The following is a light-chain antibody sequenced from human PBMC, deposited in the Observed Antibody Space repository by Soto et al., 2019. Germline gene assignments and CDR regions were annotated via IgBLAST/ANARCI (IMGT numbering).Light chain of an antibody. J-gene: IGKJ3*01. CDR2: SAS. CDR1: RTIYRY. CDR3: QQSYSDLLFT. Sequence: DIQMTQFPSSLSASVGDRVNITCRASRTIYRYLNWYQQKPGEAPKLLIFSASALQRGVPPSFSGSGSGTDFTLTITSLQPEDFGTYYGQQSYSDLLFTFGPGTKLDVE. V-gene: IGKV1-39*01.